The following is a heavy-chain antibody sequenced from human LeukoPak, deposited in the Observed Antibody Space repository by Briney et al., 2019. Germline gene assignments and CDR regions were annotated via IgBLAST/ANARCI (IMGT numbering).Heavy chain of an antibody. J-gene: IGHJ5*02. CDR3: ARGSRDSGYSLPFDP. D-gene: IGHD3-22*01. V-gene: IGHV1-24*01. CDR1: GYTLTELS. CDR2: FDPEDGET. Sequence: ASVKVSCKVSGYTLTELSMHWVRQAPGKGLEWMGGFDPEDGETIYAQKFQGRVTMTEDTSTDTAYMELSSLRSEDTAVYYCARGSRDSGYSLPFDPWGQGTLVTVSS.